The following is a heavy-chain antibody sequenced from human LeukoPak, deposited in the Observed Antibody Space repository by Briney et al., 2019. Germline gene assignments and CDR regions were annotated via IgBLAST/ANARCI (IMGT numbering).Heavy chain of an antibody. CDR1: GFTFSSYS. Sequence: GGSLRLSCAASGFTFSSYSTNWVRQAPGKGLEWVSSISSSSSYIYYADSVKGRFTISRDNAKNSLYLQMNSLRAEDTAVYYCARRGRGALDYYFDYWGQGTLVTVSS. V-gene: IGHV3-21*01. J-gene: IGHJ4*02. CDR2: ISSSSSYI. CDR3: ARRGRGALDYYFDY. D-gene: IGHD3-10*01.